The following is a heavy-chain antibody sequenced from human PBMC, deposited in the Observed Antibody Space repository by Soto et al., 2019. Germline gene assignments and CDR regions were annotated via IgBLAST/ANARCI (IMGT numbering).Heavy chain of an antibody. CDR2: ISSSSSTI. CDR1: GFTFSSYS. CDR3: ARYGDYGGLGYYYYYMDV. V-gene: IGHV3-48*01. Sequence: PGGSLRLSCAASGFTFSSYSMNWVRQAPGKGLERVSYISSSSSTIYYADSVKGRFTISRDNAKNSLYLQMNSLRAEDTAVYYCARYGDYGGLGYYYYYMDVWGKGTTVTVSS. D-gene: IGHD4-17*01. J-gene: IGHJ6*03.